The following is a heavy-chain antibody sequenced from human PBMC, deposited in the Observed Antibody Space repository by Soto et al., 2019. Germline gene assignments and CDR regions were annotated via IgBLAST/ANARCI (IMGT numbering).Heavy chain of an antibody. V-gene: IGHV5-51*01. Sequence: PGESLKICCKGSGYSFTSYCIGWVRQMPGKGLEWMGIIYPGESDTRYSPSFQGQVTISADKSISTAYLQWNSLKASDTAMYYCARRALAIVSLERYYSSYYMDVWAKGTTFT. J-gene: IGHJ6*03. CDR1: GYSFTSYC. CDR3: ARRALAIVSLERYYSSYYMDV. CDR2: IYPGESDT. D-gene: IGHD5-12*01.